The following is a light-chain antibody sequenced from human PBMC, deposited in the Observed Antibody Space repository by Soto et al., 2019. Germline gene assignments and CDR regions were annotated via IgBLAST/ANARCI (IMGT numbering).Light chain of an antibody. Sequence: QSALTQPASVSGSPGQSITISCTGTSSDVGGYKYVSWYQQHPGKAPKLMIYEVSNRPSGVSTRFSGSKSGNTASLTISGLQAEDEADYYCSSYTSSTTRVFGGGTQLTVL. J-gene: IGLJ2*01. CDR2: EVS. CDR1: SSDVGGYKY. V-gene: IGLV2-14*01. CDR3: SSYTSSTTRV.